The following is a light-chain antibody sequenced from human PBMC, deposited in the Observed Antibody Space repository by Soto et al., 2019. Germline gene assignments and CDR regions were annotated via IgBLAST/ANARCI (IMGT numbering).Light chain of an antibody. CDR1: SSNIGAGYD. Sequence: QSVLTQPPSVSGAPGQRVTISCTGSSSNIGAGYDVHWYQQLPGTAPKLVIYGTTNRPSGVPDRFSGSKSGTSASLAITGLQAEDEADYYCQSYDGTLSGSYVFGIGPKLTVL. V-gene: IGLV1-40*01. J-gene: IGLJ1*01. CDR3: QSYDGTLSGSYV. CDR2: GTT.